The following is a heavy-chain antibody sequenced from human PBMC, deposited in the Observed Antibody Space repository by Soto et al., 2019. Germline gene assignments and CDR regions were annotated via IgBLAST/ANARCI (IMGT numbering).Heavy chain of an antibody. CDR1: GGTFSSYT. CDR2: IIPILGIA. D-gene: IGHD2-15*01. V-gene: IGHV1-69*02. CDR3: ATGVVVAATTADYYYYMDV. J-gene: IGHJ6*03. Sequence: QVQLVRSGAEVKKPGSSVKVSCKASGGTFSSYTISWVRQAPGQELEWMGRIIPILGIANYAQKFQGRVTITADKSTSTAYMELSSLRSEDTAVYYCATGVVVAATTADYYYYMDVWGKGTTVTVSS.